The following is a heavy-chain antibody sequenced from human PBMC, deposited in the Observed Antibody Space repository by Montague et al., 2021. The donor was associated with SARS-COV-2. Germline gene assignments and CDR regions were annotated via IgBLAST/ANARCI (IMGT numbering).Heavy chain of an antibody. CDR1: GFSLTTGGVC. Sequence: PALVKPTQTLTLTCTFSGFSLTTGGVCVTWIRQPPGKALEWLAVVDWDADKYYTSSLETRLAISKDTSRNQVVLTMTNMDPMDTGTYYCARIHGGTSGSFDFWGQGILVTVSS. CDR3: ARIHGGTSGSFDF. J-gene: IGHJ4*02. CDR2: VDWDADK. D-gene: IGHD3-10*01. V-gene: IGHV2-70*01.